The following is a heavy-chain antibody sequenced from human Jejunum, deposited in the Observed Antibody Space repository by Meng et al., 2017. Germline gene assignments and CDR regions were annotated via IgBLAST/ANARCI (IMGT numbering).Heavy chain of an antibody. V-gene: IGHV4-61*01. CDR2: KYYRGST. CDR3: ASEYCSSTTPYFNS. CDR1: GGSVSGTKFL. Sequence: VLLEELGLRLGRPWGTLSLPCTFTGGSVSGTKFLLSWIRQPPGNGLEGIGYKYYRGSTNDNPFHKSPVTITGDTSNSQFSLKIFSVTPADTVVYDCASEYCSSTTPYFNSWGQGTLVTVSS. J-gene: IGHJ4*02. D-gene: IGHD2-2*01.